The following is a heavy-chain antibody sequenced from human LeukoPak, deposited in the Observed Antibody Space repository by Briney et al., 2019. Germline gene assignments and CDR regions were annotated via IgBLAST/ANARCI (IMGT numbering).Heavy chain of an antibody. CDR3: ARGRSLAGGRQLDYY. J-gene: IGHJ4*02. CDR1: GYTFTGHY. D-gene: IGHD6-6*01. CDR2: ISPDSGDT. Sequence: PGGSLRLSCAASGYTFTGHYMHWVRQAPGQGLEWMGWISPDSGDTKYAESFQGRVTMTRDTSISTAYLELSSLRSSDTAVYYCARGRSLAGGRQLDYYWGQGTLVTVSS. V-gene: IGHV1-2*02.